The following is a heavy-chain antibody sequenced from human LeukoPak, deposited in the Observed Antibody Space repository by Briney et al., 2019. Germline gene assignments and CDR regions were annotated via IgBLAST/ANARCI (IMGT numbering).Heavy chain of an antibody. CDR1: GFTFDDYG. V-gene: IGHV3-20*04. J-gene: IGHJ4*02. Sequence: GGSLRLSCAASGFTFDDYGMSWVRQAPGKGLEWVSGINWNGGSTGYADSVKGRFTISRDNAKNSLYLQMNSLRAEDTAVYYCAKDIGGIAARSFDYWGQGTLVTVSS. D-gene: IGHD6-6*01. CDR3: AKDIGGIAARSFDY. CDR2: INWNGGST.